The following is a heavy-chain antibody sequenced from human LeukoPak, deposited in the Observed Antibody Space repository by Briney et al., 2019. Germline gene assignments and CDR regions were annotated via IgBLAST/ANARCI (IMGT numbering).Heavy chain of an antibody. D-gene: IGHD3-22*01. CDR1: GFTFNSSA. V-gene: IGHV1-58*01. Sequence: SVKVSCKASGFTFNSSAVQWVRQARGQRLEWIGWIVVGSGNTNYAQKFQERVTITRDMSTSTAYMELSSLRSEDTAVYYCAADHLHYDSSGSKENWGQGTLVTVSS. CDR2: IVVGSGNT. CDR3: AADHLHYDSSGSKEN. J-gene: IGHJ4*02.